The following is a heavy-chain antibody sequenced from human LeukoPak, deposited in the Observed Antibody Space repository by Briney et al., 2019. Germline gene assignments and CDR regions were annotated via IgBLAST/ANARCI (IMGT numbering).Heavy chain of an antibody. J-gene: IGHJ4*02. D-gene: IGHD4-17*01. CDR1: GFTFSSYS. CDR2: ISSSGGTI. V-gene: IGHV3-48*04. CDR3: ARGTHCDYDY. Sequence: GGSLRLSCAASGFTFSSYSMNWVRQAPGKGLEWVSYISSSGGTIYYTDSVKGQFTISRDNAKNSLYVQMNSLRAEATAVYYCARGTHCDYDYWGQGTLVTVSS.